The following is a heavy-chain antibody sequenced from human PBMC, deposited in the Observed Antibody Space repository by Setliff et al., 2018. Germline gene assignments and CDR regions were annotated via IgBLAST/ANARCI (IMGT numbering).Heavy chain of an antibody. CDR1: GFRFSVYA. J-gene: IGHJ4*02. D-gene: IGHD6-13*01. Sequence: GSLRLSCAASGFRFSVYALHWVRQAPGKGPEYVSGINANGDKTYYADSVKGRFIISRDNSKNTLYLQMGSLRADDLAVYYCARDGAGSTSWYYFDYWGPGTLVTVSS. CDR3: ARDGAGSTSWYYFDY. V-gene: IGHV3-64*02. CDR2: INANGDKT.